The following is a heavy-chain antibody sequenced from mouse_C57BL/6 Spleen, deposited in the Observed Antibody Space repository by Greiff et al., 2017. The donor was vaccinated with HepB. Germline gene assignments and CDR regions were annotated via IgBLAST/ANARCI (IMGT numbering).Heavy chain of an antibody. CDR2: IYPGNSDT. V-gene: IGHV1-5*01. D-gene: IGHD3-2*02. CDR3: TGSGASGPAWFAY. Sequence: VHVKQSGTVLARPGASVKMSCTTSGYTFTSYWMHWVKQRPGQGLEWIGAIYPGNSDTSDKQKFKGKANLTAVTSASTAYMELSSLTNEDSAVYDCTGSGASGPAWFAYWGQGTLVTVSA. J-gene: IGHJ3*01. CDR1: GYTFTSYW.